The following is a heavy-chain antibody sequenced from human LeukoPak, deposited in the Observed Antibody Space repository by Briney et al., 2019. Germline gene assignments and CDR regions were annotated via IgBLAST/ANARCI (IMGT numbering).Heavy chain of an antibody. V-gene: IGHV3-30*02. J-gene: IGHJ4*02. Sequence: PGGSLRLSCAASGFTFSNSGMHWVRQAPGKGLEWMTFIRYDGSNEHYADSVKGRFTISRDNSRNTLYLQMDRLRPEDTAVYYCAKGGIHWEVDYWGQGSLVTVSS. CDR2: IRYDGSNE. D-gene: IGHD5-18*01. CDR3: AKGGIHWEVDY. CDR1: GFTFSNSG.